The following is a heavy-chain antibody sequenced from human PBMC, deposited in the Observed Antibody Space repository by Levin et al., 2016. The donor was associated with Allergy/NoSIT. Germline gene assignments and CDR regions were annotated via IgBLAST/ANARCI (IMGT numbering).Heavy chain of an antibody. V-gene: IGHV3-33*01. CDR3: ARDGVVVTAIRPHYFDY. J-gene: IGHJ4*02. D-gene: IGHD2-21*02. Sequence: VRQAPGKGLEWVAVIWYDGSNKYYADSVKGRFTISRDNSKNTLYLQMNSLRAEDTAVYYCARDGVVVTAIRPHYFDYWGQGTLVTVSS. CDR2: IWYDGSNK.